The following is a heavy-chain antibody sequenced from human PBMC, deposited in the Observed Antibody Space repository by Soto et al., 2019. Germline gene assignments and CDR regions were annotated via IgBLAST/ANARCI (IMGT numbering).Heavy chain of an antibody. Sequence: SPTHPLTGAICGGSVCSNRAAWNWIRQSSSRGLEWLGRTYFRSKWYTGYAPSVKSRITINPDTSKNQFSLQLTSVTPEDTAVYYCTDRDVQYWGQGTLVTVSS. CDR3: TDRDVQY. V-gene: IGHV6-1*01. J-gene: IGHJ4*02. CDR2: TYFRSKWYT. CDR1: GGSVCSNRAA.